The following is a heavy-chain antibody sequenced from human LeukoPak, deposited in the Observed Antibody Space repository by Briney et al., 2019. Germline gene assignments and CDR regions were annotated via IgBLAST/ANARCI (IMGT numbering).Heavy chain of an antibody. J-gene: IGHJ4*02. CDR2: IPYDGSNK. CDR1: GFTFSSYG. Sequence: GRSLRLSCAASGFTFSSYGMHWVRQAPGKGLEWVAVIPYDGSNKYYADSVKGRFTISRDNSKNTLYLQMNSLRAEDTAVYYCAKDRIVATRYYFDYWGQGTLVTVSS. CDR3: AKDRIVATRYYFDY. D-gene: IGHD5-12*01. V-gene: IGHV3-30*18.